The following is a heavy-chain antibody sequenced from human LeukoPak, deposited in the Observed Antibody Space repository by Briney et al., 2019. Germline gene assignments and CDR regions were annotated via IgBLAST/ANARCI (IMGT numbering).Heavy chain of an antibody. V-gene: IGHV4-34*01. CDR3: ARAPPARPFDY. CDR1: GGSFSGDY. Sequence: PSETLSLTCAVSGGSFSGDYWTWIRQPPGKGLEWIGEISHNAGPNYNPSLKSRVTISINTSKNQFSLKMNSVTAADTAVYYCARAPPARPFDYWGQGTLVTVSS. J-gene: IGHJ4*02. CDR2: ISHNAGP. D-gene: IGHD6-6*01.